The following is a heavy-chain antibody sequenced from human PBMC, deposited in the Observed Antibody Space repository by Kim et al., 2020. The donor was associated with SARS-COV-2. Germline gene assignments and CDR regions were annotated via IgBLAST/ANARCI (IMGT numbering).Heavy chain of an antibody. CDR2: IWYDGSNK. J-gene: IGHJ4*02. CDR3: AKPVLLWFGELSYFDY. V-gene: IGHV3-33*06. Sequence: GGSLRLSCAASGFTFSSYGMHWVRQAPGKGPEWVAVIWYDGSNKYYADSVKGRFTISRDNSKNTLYLQMNSLRAEDTAVYYCAKPVLLWFGELSYFDYWGQGTLVTVSS. D-gene: IGHD3-10*01. CDR1: GFTFSSYG.